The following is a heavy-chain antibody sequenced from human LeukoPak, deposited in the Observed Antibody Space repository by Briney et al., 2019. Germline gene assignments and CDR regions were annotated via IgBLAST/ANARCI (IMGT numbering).Heavy chain of an antibody. CDR2: IKSKTDGGST. D-gene: IGHD3-9*01. V-gene: IGHV3-15*01. CDR1: GFTFSNAW. CDR3: TTERSPYYDILTGYFDY. J-gene: IGHJ4*02. Sequence: GGSLRLSCAASGFTFSNAWMSWVRQAPGKGLEWVGRIKSKTDGGSTDYAAPVKGRFTISRDDSKNTLYLQMNSLKTEDTAVYYCTTERSPYYDILTGYFDYWGQGTLVTVSS.